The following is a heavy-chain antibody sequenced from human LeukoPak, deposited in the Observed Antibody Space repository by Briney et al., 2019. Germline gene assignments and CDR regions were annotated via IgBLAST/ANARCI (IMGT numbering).Heavy chain of an antibody. Sequence: GGSLRLSCAASGFTFSPYWMSWVRQAPGKGLEWVANIKQDGSERYYLDSVKGRFTISRDNAKNSLYLQMHSLRAEDTAVYYCASSIAAYYFDYWGQGTLVTVSS. D-gene: IGHD6-6*01. CDR1: GFTFSPYW. CDR3: ASSIAAYYFDY. CDR2: IKQDGSER. J-gene: IGHJ4*02. V-gene: IGHV3-7*01.